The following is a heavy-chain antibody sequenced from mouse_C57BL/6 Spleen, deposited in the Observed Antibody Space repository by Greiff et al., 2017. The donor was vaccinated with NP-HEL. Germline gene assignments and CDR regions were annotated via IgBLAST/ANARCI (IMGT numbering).Heavy chain of an antibody. CDR1: GFSLTSYG. CDR3: ARQVDYGNYDYAMDY. V-gene: IGHV2-6-1*01. Sequence: VKLQESGPGLVAPSQSLSITCTVSGFSLTSYGVHWVRQPPGKGLEWLVVIWSDGSTTYNSALKSRLSISKDNSKSQVFLKMNSLQTDDTAMYYCARQVDYGNYDYAMDYWGQGTSVTVSS. J-gene: IGHJ4*01. D-gene: IGHD2-1*01. CDR2: IWSDGST.